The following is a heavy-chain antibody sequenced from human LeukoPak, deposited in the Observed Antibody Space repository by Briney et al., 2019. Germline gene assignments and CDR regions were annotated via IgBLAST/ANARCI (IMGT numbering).Heavy chain of an antibody. Sequence: PGGSLRLSCAASGFTFSSYAMSWVRQAPGKGLEWVSAISGSGGSTYYADSVKGRFTISRDNSKNTLYLQMNSLRAEDTAVCYCAKLGIVVVVAATTWFDPWGQGTLVTVSS. V-gene: IGHV3-23*01. CDR2: ISGSGGST. CDR3: AKLGIVVVVAATTWFDP. D-gene: IGHD2-15*01. J-gene: IGHJ5*02. CDR1: GFTFSSYA.